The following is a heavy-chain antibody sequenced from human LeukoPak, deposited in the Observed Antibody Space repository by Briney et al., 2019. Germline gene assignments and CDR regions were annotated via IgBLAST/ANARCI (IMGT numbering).Heavy chain of an antibody. D-gene: IGHD6-19*01. CDR1: GFTFSSYG. V-gene: IGHV3-30*03. J-gene: IGHJ4*02. CDR2: ISYDGSNK. CDR3: ARGYSSPWDRYFDY. Sequence: GGSLRLSCAASGFTFSSYGMHWVRQAPGKGLEWVAVISYDGSNKYYADSVKGRFTISRDNSKNTLYLQMNSLRAEDTAVYYCARGYSSPWDRYFDYWGQGTLVTVSS.